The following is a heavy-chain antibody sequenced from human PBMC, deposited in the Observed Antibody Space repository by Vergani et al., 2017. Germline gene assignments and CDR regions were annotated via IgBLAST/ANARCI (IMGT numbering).Heavy chain of an antibody. J-gene: IGHJ5*02. CDR3: ARQLLGYSSSCYSRYSLLRQRNWFDA. V-gene: IGHV4-34*01. Sequence: QVQLQESGPGLLKPSETLSLTCAVYGGSFSGYYWSWILQPPGKGLEWIGEINHSGSTNYNPSLKSRVTLSVATSKNQFSLKLSTVTAADTAVYYCARQLLGYSSSCYSRYSLLRQRNWFDAWGQGTLVTVSS. D-gene: IGHD6-13*01. CDR1: GGSFSGYY. CDR2: INHSGST.